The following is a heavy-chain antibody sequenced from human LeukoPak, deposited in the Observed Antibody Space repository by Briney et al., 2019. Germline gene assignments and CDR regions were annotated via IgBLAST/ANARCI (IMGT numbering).Heavy chain of an antibody. CDR2: INRDGSTT. CDR3: ARDKKSGESSETDY. Sequence: GGSLRLSCAASGFTFSNYWVHWVRQAPGKGLVWVSRINRDGSTTKYADSVKGRFTVSRDNAKNTLNLQMNSLRAEDTAVYYCARDKKSGESSETDYWGQGTLVTVSS. CDR1: GFTFSNYW. J-gene: IGHJ4*02. D-gene: IGHD3-10*01. V-gene: IGHV3-74*03.